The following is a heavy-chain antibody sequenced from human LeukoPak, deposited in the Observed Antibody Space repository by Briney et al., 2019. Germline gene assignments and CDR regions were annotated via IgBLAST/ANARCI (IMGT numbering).Heavy chain of an antibody. J-gene: IGHJ4*02. CDR1: GFTFDDYA. Sequence: PGGSLRLSCAASGFTFDDYAMHWVRQAPGTGLEWVSGISWNSGSIDYADSVKGRFTISRDNAKNSLYLQMINLRTEDTALYYCAKEDCSGATCYSGHWGQGTLVTVSS. V-gene: IGHV3-9*01. D-gene: IGHD2-15*01. CDR2: ISWNSGSI. CDR3: AKEDCSGATCYSGH.